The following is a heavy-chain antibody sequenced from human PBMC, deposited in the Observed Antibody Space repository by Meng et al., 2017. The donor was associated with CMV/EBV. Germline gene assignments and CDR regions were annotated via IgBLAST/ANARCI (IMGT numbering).Heavy chain of an antibody. V-gene: IGHV2-5*01. CDR3: AHAYDDFWSGYYLGAFDI. CDR1: GFSLNTSGVS. J-gene: IGHJ3*02. Sequence: SGPTLVKPTQTLTLTCTFSGFSLNTSGVSVGWIRQPPGKALEWLALIDWKDDKRYSPSLQTRLTVTKDTSTSEVVLTMTNMDAVDTGTYFCAHAYDDFWSGYYLGAFDIWGQGTLVTVSS. CDR2: IDWKDDK. D-gene: IGHD3-3*01.